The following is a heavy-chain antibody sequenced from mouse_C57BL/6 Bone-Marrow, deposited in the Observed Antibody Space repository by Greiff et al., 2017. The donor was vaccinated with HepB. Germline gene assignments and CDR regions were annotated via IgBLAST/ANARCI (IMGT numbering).Heavy chain of an antibody. D-gene: IGHD4-1*01. V-gene: IGHV6-6*01. CDR2: IRNKANNHAT. CDR1: GFTFSDAW. CDR3: TRRTGTGYFDY. J-gene: IGHJ2*01. Sequence: EVQVVESGGGLVQPGGSMKLSCAASGFTFSDAWMDWVRQSPEKGLEWVAEIRNKANNHATYYAESVKGRFTISRDDSKSSVYLQMNSLRAEDTGIYYCTRRTGTGYFDYWGQGTTRTVSS.